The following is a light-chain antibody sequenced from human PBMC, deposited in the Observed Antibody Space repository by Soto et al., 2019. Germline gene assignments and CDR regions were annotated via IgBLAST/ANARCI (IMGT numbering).Light chain of an antibody. CDR1: QSVLYTLNKRNY. V-gene: IGKV4-1*01. CDR2: WAY. Sequence: DIVMTQSPDSLAMSLGERATINCKSSQSVLYTLNKRNYLSWYQQKPGQPPKLLIYWAYTRDSGVPDRFSGSGSGTEFTLTISSLQAEVAAVYYCQQYYTTPTITFGQGTRLEIK. CDR3: QQYYTTPTIT. J-gene: IGKJ5*01.